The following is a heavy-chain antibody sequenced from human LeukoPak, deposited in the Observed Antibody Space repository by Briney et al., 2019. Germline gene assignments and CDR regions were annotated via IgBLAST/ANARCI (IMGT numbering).Heavy chain of an antibody. CDR3: ARGSIAAAGMRVFRFDP. J-gene: IGHJ5*02. CDR1: GGSFCGYY. V-gene: IGHV4-34*01. Sequence: SETLSLTCAVYGGSFCGYYWSWIRQPPGKGLEWIGEINHSGSTNYNPSLKSRVTISVDTSKNQFSLKLSSVTAADTAVYYCARGSIAAAGMRVFRFDPWGQGTLVTVSS. D-gene: IGHD6-13*01. CDR2: INHSGST.